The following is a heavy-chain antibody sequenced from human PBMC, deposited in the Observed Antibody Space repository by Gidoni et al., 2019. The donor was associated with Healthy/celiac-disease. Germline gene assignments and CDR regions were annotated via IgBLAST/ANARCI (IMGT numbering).Heavy chain of an antibody. V-gene: IGHV3-30*03. CDR2: ISYDGSNT. Sequence: VQLVESGRGVVQPGRSLRLSCAASGFTFSSYGMHWVRQAPGKGLEWVAVISYDGSNTYYVYSVKGRFTISRDNSKNTLYLQMNSLRAEDTAVYYCEGPGYWGQGTLVTVS. CDR1: GFTFSSYG. J-gene: IGHJ4*02. CDR3: EGPGY.